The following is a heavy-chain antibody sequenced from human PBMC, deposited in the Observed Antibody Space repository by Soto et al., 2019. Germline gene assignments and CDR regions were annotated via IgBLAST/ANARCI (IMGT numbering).Heavy chain of an antibody. Sequence: SETLSLTCIVSGESISGTIYYWGWIRQPPGKGLEWIGSIYYSGSTYYNPSLKSRVTISVDTSKNHFSLKLTSVTAADTAVCYCARPGGSGWFYFDSWGQGSQVTVSS. CDR2: IYYSGST. CDR1: GESISGTIYY. CDR3: ARPGGSGWFYFDS. D-gene: IGHD6-13*01. J-gene: IGHJ4*02. V-gene: IGHV4-39*02.